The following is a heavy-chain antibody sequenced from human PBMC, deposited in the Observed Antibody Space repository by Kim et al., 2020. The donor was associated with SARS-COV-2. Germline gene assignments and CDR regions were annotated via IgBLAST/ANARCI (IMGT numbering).Heavy chain of an antibody. CDR1: GGTFSSYS. CDR2: IYYSGST. D-gene: IGHD2-21*02. V-gene: IGHV4-59*08. Sequence: WGSLRLSCAASGGTFSSYSLSWVRQAPGKGLEWVCCIYYSGSTTYNASAKSGRTIFSDTSKNNFSLQLRTVIAADTAVYYCARKGLIAGFCDSENWFDP. J-gene: IGHJ5*02. CDR3: ARKGLIAGFCDSENWFDP.